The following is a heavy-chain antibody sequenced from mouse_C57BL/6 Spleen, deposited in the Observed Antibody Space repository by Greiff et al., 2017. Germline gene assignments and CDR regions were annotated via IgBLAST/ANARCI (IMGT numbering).Heavy chain of an antibody. V-gene: IGHV5-12*01. J-gene: IGHJ4*01. CDR1: GFTFSDYY. Sequence: DVKLVESGGGLVQPGGSLKLSCAASGFTFSDYYMYWVRQTPEKRLEWVAYISNGGGSTYYPDTVKGRFTISRDNAKNTLYLQMSRLKSEDTAMYYCARPLDYYGSSYAMDYWGQGTSVTVSS. CDR3: ARPLDYYGSSYAMDY. D-gene: IGHD1-1*01. CDR2: ISNGGGST.